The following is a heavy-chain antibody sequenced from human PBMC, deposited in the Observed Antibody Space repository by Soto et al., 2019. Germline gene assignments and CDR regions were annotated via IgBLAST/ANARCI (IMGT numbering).Heavy chain of an antibody. J-gene: IGHJ6*03. CDR1: GFTFSDYW. CDR2: IKRDGSTT. CDR3: ESGPINYYYVDV. Sequence: GGSLRLSCAASGFTFSDYWMHWVRQAPGKGLEWVSRIKRDGSTTNYADSVKGRFTISRDNAKNTLYLEMNSLRVEDTADYYCESGPINYYYVDVWGKGTTVTVSS. V-gene: IGHV3-74*01.